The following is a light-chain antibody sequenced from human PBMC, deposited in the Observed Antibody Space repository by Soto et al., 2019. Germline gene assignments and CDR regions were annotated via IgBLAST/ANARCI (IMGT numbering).Light chain of an antibody. V-gene: IGKV3-20*01. Sequence: EVVLTQSPGTLSLSPGERATLSCRASQSVGSTYLAWYQQKPGQSPRLLIYDASSRATGIPDRFSGSGSGTDFTLTISRLEPEDLAVYYCQQYGSSPSPFGPGTKVDIK. CDR2: DAS. CDR1: QSVGSTY. J-gene: IGKJ3*01. CDR3: QQYGSSPSP.